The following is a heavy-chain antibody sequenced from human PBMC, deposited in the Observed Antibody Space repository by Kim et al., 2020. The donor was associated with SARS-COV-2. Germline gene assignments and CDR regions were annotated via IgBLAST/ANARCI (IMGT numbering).Heavy chain of an antibody. CDR2: MYGSGSTK. CDR1: GFTFSSYY. J-gene: IGHJ5*02. CDR3: ARVVSGYSHPCWFDP. D-gene: IGHD5-18*01. V-gene: IGHV3-11*01. Sequence: GGSLRLSCAASGFTFSSYYMSWVRQAPGKGLEWVSYMYGSGSTKYYADSVKGRFTISRDNDKNSLYLQMNSLRAEDTAVYYCARVVSGYSHPCWFDPWGQGTPVTVSS.